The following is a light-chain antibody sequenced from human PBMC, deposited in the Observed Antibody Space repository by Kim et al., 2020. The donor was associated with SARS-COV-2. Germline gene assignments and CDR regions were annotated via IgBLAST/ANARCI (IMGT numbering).Light chain of an antibody. CDR1: RGHSSYA. J-gene: IGLJ1*01. Sequence: QLVLTQSPSASASLGASVKLTCTLSRGHSSYAIAWHQQQPEKGPRYLMKLNSDGSHSKGDGIPDRFSGSSSGAERYLTISSLQSEDEADYYCQTWGTGILVFGTGTKVTVL. V-gene: IGLV4-69*01. CDR2: LNSDGSH. CDR3: QTWGTGILV.